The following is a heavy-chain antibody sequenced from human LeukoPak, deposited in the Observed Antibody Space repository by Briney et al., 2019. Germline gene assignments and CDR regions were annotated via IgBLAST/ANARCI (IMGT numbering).Heavy chain of an antibody. CDR3: ARGTATGGRLDY. V-gene: IGHV3-9*03. Sequence: GGSLRLSCAASGFTFDDYAMHWVRLVPGKGLEWVSGISWNSGYIVYADSVRGQFTLSRDNAKNSLYLQMNSLRPEDMALYYCARGTATGGRLDYWGQGTLVTVSS. CDR2: ISWNSGYI. J-gene: IGHJ4*02. D-gene: IGHD5-24*01. CDR1: GFTFDDYA.